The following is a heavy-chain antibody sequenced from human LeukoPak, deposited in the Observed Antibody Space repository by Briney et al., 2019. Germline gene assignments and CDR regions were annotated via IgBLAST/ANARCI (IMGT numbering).Heavy chain of an antibody. J-gene: IGHJ3*02. Sequence: SETLSLTCTVSGGSISSYYWSWIRQPPGKGLEWIGSIYYSGSTYYNPSLKSRVTISVDTSKNQFSLKLSSVTAADTAVYYCARDLRPLKNYVAFDIWGQGTMVTVSS. CDR1: GGSISSYY. D-gene: IGHD1-7*01. CDR2: IYYSGST. V-gene: IGHV4-59*12. CDR3: ARDLRPLKNYVAFDI.